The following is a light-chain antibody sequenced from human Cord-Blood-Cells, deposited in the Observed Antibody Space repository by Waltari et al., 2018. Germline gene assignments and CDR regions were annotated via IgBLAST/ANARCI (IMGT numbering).Light chain of an antibody. CDR3: QVWDSSSDHWV. Sequence: SYVLTQPPSVSVAPGKTARITCGGNNIGSKSVHWYQQKPGQAPVLVVYDDSGRPSGMPGGFSGSNSGNTATLTISRVEAGDEADYYCQVWDSSSDHWVFGGGTKLTVL. V-gene: IGLV3-21*03. J-gene: IGLJ3*02. CDR2: DDS. CDR1: NIGSKS.